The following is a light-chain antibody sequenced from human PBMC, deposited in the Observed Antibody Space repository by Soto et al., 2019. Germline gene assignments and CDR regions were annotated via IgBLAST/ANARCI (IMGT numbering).Light chain of an antibody. CDR2: EVS. CDR1: SSDVGGYNS. CDR3: SLYPTGSTLLYV. V-gene: IGLV2-14*01. Sequence: QSALTQPASVSGSPGQSITISCTGTSSDVGGYNSVSWYQQHPGKAPKLMIYEVSNLPSGVSKRFSGSKAGNTASLTVSGLQAEDEAYYYCSLYPTGSTLLYVFGTGTKVTVL. J-gene: IGLJ1*01.